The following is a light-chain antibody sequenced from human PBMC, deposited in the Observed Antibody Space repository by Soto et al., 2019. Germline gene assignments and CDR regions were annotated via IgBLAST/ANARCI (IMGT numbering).Light chain of an antibody. CDR1: QSISNC. CDR2: HAS. V-gene: IGKV1-5*01. J-gene: IGKJ2*01. Sequence: DIHMTQSPSTLSASAGDRVTITCRASQSISNCLAWYQQKPGKAPKLLIYHASSLESGVPSRFTGSGSGTEFTLTISSLQPDDFATYFCQQYSSCLYTFGQGTKVEIK. CDR3: QQYSSCLYT.